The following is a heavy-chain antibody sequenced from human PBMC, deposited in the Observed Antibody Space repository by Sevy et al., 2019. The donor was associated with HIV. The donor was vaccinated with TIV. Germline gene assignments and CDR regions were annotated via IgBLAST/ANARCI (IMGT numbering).Heavy chain of an antibody. CDR1: GFTFSSYA. CDR3: ARESIAARRILRY. V-gene: IGHV3-30-3*01. D-gene: IGHD6-6*01. Sequence: GGSLRLSCAASGFTFSSYAMHWVRQAPGKGLEWVAVISYDGSNKYYADSVKGRFTISRDNSKNTLYLQVNSLRAEDTAVYYCARESIAARRILRYWGQGTLVTVSS. CDR2: ISYDGSNK. J-gene: IGHJ4*02.